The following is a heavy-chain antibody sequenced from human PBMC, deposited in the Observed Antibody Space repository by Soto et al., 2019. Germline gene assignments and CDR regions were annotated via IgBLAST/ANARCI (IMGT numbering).Heavy chain of an antibody. J-gene: IGHJ4*02. CDR3: ARDIGFASDY. D-gene: IGHD2-15*01. CDR2: IYSKAGTM. V-gene: IGHV1-18*01. Sequence: QVQLVQSGAEVQKPGASVKVSCKTSGYTFNDFGITWVRQAPGLGLEWLGWIYSKAGTMIFAPNFQGRVIMTTDTSTRAAYMELTSLTFDHSTVYFSARDIGFASDYWGQGNLVTVS. CDR1: GYTFNDFG.